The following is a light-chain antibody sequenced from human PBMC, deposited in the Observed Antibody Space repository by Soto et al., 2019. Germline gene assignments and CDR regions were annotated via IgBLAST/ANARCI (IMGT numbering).Light chain of an antibody. V-gene: IGLV4-69*01. J-gene: IGLJ2*01. CDR1: SGHSSYA. Sequence: QSVLTQSPSASASLGASVKLTCTLRSGHSSYAIAWHQQQPEKGPRYLMKLNSDGSHSKGDGIPDRFSGSSSGAERYLTVSILQSEDEDDYYCQTWGTGIYVVFGGGTKVTVL. CDR2: LNSDGSH. CDR3: QTWGTGIYVV.